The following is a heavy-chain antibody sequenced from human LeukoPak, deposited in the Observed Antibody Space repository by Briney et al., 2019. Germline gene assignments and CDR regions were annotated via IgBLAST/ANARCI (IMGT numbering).Heavy chain of an antibody. CDR3: ARLCPGAWSIVVVHYYMDV. V-gene: IGHV4-39*01. CDR1: GGSISSSSYY. Sequence: SETLSLTCTVSGGSISSSSYYWGWIRQPPGKGLEWIGSIYYSGGTYYNPSLKSRVTISVDTSKNQFSLKLSSVTAADTAVYYCARLCPGAWSIVVVHYYMDVWGKGTTVTVSS. J-gene: IGHJ6*03. CDR2: IYYSGGT. D-gene: IGHD2-2*01.